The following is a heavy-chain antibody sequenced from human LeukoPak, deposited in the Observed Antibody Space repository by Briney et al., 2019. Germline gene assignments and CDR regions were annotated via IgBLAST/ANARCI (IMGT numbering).Heavy chain of an antibody. J-gene: IGHJ4*02. V-gene: IGHV3-53*01. D-gene: IGHD3-10*01. CDR3: AREDGSGSYPY. CDR2: IYSGGST. Sequence: GGSLRLSCAASGFTVSSIYMSCVRQAPGKGLEWVSVIYSGGSTYYADSVKGRFTISRDNSKNTLYLQMNSLRAEDTAVYYCAREDGSGSYPYWGQGTLVTVSS. CDR1: GFTVSSIY.